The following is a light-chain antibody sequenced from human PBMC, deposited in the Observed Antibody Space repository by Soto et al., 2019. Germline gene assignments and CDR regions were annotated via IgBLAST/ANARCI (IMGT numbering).Light chain of an antibody. CDR3: SSYTSNNLRV. CDR2: GVS. Sequence: QSVLTQPASVSGSPGQSITISCTGTITDIGAYNYVSWYQQHPGKAPKLLIYGVSSRPSGVSNRFSGSKSGNAAYLTISGLQADDEAEYYCSSYTSNNLRVFGTGTKVTVL. V-gene: IGLV2-14*01. J-gene: IGLJ1*01. CDR1: ITDIGAYNY.